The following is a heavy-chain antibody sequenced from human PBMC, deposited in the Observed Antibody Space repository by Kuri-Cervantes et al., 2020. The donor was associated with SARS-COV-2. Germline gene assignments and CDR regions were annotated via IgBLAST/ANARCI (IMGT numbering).Heavy chain of an antibody. Sequence: ESLKISCTVSGGSISSYYWGWIRQPPGKGLEWIGSMYHSGSTYYNPSLKSRLTISVDTSKDQFSLKLSSVTAADTAVYYCAGSDSSGYYYVVGGSVDYWGQGTLVTVSS. V-gene: IGHV4-39*01. CDR3: AGSDSSGYYYVVGGSVDY. CDR1: GGSISSYY. D-gene: IGHD3-22*01. CDR2: MYHSGST. J-gene: IGHJ4*02.